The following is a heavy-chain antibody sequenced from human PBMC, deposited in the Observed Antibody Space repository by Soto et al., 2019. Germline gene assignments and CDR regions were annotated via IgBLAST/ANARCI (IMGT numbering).Heavy chain of an antibody. CDR1: GYTFTSYG. Sequence: GASVKVSCKASGYTFTSYGISWVRQAPGQGLEWMGWVSAYNGNTNYAQKLQGRVTMTTDTSTSTAYMELRSLRSDDTAVYYCARDKDYMKEYNWFDPWGQGTLVTVSS. CDR2: VSAYNGNT. D-gene: IGHD4-4*01. CDR3: ARDKDYMKEYNWFDP. J-gene: IGHJ5*02. V-gene: IGHV1-18*01.